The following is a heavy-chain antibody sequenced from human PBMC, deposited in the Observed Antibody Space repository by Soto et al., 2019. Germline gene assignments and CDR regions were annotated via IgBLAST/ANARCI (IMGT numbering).Heavy chain of an antibody. D-gene: IGHD5-12*01. Sequence: QVHLVQSGVEVKTPGASVKVSCQASGYTFFTYDISWVRQAPGQGLEWMGWISTYSGDTKYAQKCQGRVTMTTDTSTTTASLELRSLRSDDTAVYYCARHHGPTTSDNWLDPWGQGTLVTVSS. V-gene: IGHV1-18*01. CDR2: ISTYSGDT. CDR3: ARHHGPTTSDNWLDP. CDR1: GYTFFTYD. J-gene: IGHJ5*02.